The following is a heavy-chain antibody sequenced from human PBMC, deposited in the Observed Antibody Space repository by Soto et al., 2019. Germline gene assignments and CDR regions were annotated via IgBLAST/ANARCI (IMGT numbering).Heavy chain of an antibody. V-gene: IGHV4-59*01. CDR3: ARVEYDRRAFGYVMDV. Sequence: SETLSLTCTVSGGSISSYSWSWIRQPPGKGLEWIGYIYHSGSTYYNPSLKSRVTISVDRSKNQFSLKLSSVTAADTAVYYCARVEYDRRAFGYVMDVWGQGTSVTVSS. D-gene: IGHD3-10*01. CDR2: IYHSGST. CDR1: GGSISSYS. J-gene: IGHJ6*02.